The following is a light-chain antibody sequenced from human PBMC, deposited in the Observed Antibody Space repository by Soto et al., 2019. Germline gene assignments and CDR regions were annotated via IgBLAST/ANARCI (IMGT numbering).Light chain of an antibody. CDR1: SNGVGGYNI. Sequence: QSAPTQPASVSGAPGQAITPSCTGNSNGVGGYNIVSWYQQRPGKAPKLMIYDVSYRPSGVSNRFSGPKSGNTASLTISGLQAEVEVDYYCTSLTTSCTHVFGPGAMVTVL. CDR3: TSLTTSCTHV. CDR2: DVS. J-gene: IGLJ1*01. V-gene: IGLV2-14*01.